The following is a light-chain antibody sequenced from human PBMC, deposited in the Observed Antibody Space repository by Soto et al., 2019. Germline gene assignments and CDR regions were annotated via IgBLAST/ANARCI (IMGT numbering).Light chain of an antibody. CDR3: QQYGTSRT. CDR2: GAS. V-gene: IGKV3-20*01. J-gene: IGKJ1*01. Sequence: EVVLTQSPGTLSLSPGERATLSCRASQSVTNNYLAWHQQRPGLAPRLLIYGASTRTAGIPDRFTGSGSGTDFTLTISRLEPEDFAVYYCQQYGTSRTFGQGTKVDIK. CDR1: QSVTNNY.